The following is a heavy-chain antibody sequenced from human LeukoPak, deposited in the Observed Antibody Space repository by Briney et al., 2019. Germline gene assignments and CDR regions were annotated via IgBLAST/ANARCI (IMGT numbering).Heavy chain of an antibody. V-gene: IGHV3-74*01. CDR2: IKSDGSET. J-gene: IGHJ6*02. CDR3: ASDRVFYGLDV. CDR1: GFTFSSYW. Sequence: PGGSLRLSCAASGFTFSSYWMLWVRQAPGKGLMWVSRIKSDGSETSYADSVKGRFTISRDNARNTLYLQMNSLRPEDTAIYYCASDRVFYGLDVWGQGTTVTVSS.